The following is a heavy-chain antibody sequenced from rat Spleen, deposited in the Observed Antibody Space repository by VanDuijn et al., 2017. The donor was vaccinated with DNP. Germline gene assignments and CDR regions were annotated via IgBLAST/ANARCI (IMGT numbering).Heavy chain of an antibody. Sequence: EVQLVESGGGLVQPGRSLKLSCAVSRITFSDHNMAWVRQAPKKGLEWVASISTGGGNTYYRDSVKGRFTISRDNTKSTLYLQMDSLRSEDTATYYCATSRDGFAYWGQGTLVTVSS. J-gene: IGHJ3*01. CDR1: RITFSDHN. CDR3: ATSRDGFAY. V-gene: IGHV5-25*01. CDR2: ISTGGGNT.